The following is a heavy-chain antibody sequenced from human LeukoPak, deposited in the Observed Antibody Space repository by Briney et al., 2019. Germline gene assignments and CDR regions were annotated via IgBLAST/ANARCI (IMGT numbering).Heavy chain of an antibody. CDR1: GFTFSSYT. V-gene: IGHV3-21*01. CDR2: ISSTSYI. CDR3: ARVEYSSSSSLDY. D-gene: IGHD6-6*01. Sequence: GGSLRLSCAASGFTFSSYTMNWVRQTPGKGLEWVSSISSTSYIYYADSVKGRFTVSRDNAKNSLYLQMNSLRAEDTAVYYCARVEYSSSSSLDYWGQGTLVTVSS. J-gene: IGHJ4*02.